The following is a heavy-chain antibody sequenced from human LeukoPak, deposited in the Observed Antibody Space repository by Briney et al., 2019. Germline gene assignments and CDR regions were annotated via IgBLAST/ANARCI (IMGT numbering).Heavy chain of an antibody. D-gene: IGHD3-10*01. CDR3: AKSYASGSFYDY. Sequence: GGSLRLSCAASGFAFSNYGMSWVRQSPGKGLEWVSRVSGSGGRTYYADSVKGRFTISRDNSKNTLSLQMNNLRADDTAVYYCAKSYASGSFYDYWGQGTLVTVSS. J-gene: IGHJ4*02. V-gene: IGHV3-23*01. CDR1: GFAFSNYG. CDR2: VSGSGGRT.